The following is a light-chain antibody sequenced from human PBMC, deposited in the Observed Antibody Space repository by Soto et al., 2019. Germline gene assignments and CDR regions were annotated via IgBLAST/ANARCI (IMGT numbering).Light chain of an antibody. V-gene: IGLV1-40*01. CDR2: GNT. CDR3: QSYDTILRAYV. J-gene: IGLJ1*01. Sequence: AVLTQPPSVSGAPGQRVTIFCTGSTSNIGADYHVHWYRQLPGTAPRLLIYGNTNRPSGVPGRFSGSKSGTSASLAITGRGDEDDGNYYCQSYDTILRAYVFGAGTMVPDL. CDR1: TSNIGADYH.